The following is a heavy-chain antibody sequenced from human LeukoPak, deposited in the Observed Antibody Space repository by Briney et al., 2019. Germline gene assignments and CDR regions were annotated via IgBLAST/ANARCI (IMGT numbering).Heavy chain of an antibody. CDR1: GFTFSSYS. CDR2: ISSSSSTI. V-gene: IGHV3-48*01. CDR3: ARGTRSWYVAFDI. D-gene: IGHD6-13*01. J-gene: IGHJ3*02. Sequence: GGSLRLSCAASGFTFSSYSMNWVRQAPGKGLEWVSYISSSSSTIYYADSVKGRFTISRDNAKNSLYLQMNSLRAEDTAVYYCARGTRSWYVAFDIWGQGTMVTVSS.